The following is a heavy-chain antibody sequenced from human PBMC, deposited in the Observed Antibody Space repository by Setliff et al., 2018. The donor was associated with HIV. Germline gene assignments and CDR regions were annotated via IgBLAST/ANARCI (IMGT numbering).Heavy chain of an antibody. CDR1: GGTFSSYA. CDR2: IIPIFGTA. CDR3: ARDQGLTVTHSDDAFDL. D-gene: IGHD4-17*01. J-gene: IGHJ3*01. Sequence: ASVKVSCKASGGTFSSYAISWVRQAPGQGLEWMGGIIPIFGTANYAQKFQGRVTITADESTSTAYMELSSLRSEDTAVYYCARDQGLTVTHSDDAFDLWGQGTMVTVSS. V-gene: IGHV1-69*13.